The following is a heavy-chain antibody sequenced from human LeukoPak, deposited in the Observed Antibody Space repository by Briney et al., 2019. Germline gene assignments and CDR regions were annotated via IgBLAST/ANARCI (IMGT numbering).Heavy chain of an antibody. D-gene: IGHD6-13*01. CDR2: ISYSGST. V-gene: IGHV4-59*01. CDR1: GGSISNYY. Sequence: PSETLSLTCTVSGGSISNYYWSWIRQPPGEGLGWVGYISYSGSTIYNPSLKSRPTMSVDTSKNQFSLKLSSVTAADTAVYYCAREVAAVAPFGYWGQGTLVTVSS. CDR3: AREVAAVAPFGY. J-gene: IGHJ4*02.